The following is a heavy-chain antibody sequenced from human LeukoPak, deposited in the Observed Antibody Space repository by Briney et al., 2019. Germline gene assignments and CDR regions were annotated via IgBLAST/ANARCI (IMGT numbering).Heavy chain of an antibody. V-gene: IGHV3-66*01. J-gene: IGHJ4*02. D-gene: IGHD6-19*01. CDR3: AKDPDEYSSGSFDY. Sequence: GGSLRLSCAASGFTVSSNYMSWVRQAPGKGLEWVSVIYSGGSTYYADSVKGRFTISRDNSKNTLYLQMNSLRAEDTAVYYCAKDPDEYSSGSFDYWGQGTLVTVSS. CDR1: GFTVSSNY. CDR2: IYSGGST.